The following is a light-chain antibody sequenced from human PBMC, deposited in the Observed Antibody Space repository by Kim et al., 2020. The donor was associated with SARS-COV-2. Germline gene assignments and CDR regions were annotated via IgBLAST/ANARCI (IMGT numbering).Light chain of an antibody. Sequence: GLSITISCTGTSSDVGSYNPVSWYQQHPGKAPKLLIYEVSKRPSGVSNRFSGSKSGNTASLTISGLQAEDEADYYCCSYAGSSTWVFGGGTQLTVL. J-gene: IGLJ3*02. CDR1: SSDVGSYNP. CDR2: EVS. V-gene: IGLV2-23*02. CDR3: CSYAGSSTWV.